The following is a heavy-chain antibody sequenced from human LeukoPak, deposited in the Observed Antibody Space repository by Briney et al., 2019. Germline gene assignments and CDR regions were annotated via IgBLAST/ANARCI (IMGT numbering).Heavy chain of an antibody. CDR1: GFTFSNYE. V-gene: IGHV3-48*03. J-gene: IGHJ4*02. Sequence: GGSLRLSCAASGFTFSNYEMNWVRQAPGKGLEWVSYISSSGGTMYYADSVKGRFTISRDNAKSSLYLQMNSLRAEDTAVYYCARVAYCAGDCHHMDSWGQGTLVTVSS. CDR2: ISSSGGTM. CDR3: ARVAYCAGDCHHMDS. D-gene: IGHD2-21*02.